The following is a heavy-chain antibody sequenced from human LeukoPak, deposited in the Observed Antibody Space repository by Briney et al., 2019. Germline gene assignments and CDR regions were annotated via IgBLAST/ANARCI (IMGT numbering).Heavy chain of an antibody. Sequence: GGSLRLSCAASGFTFSSYWMSWVRQAPGKGLEWVANIKEDGSEKYYVDSVKGRFTISRDNAKNSLSLQMNSLRPEDTAVYYCARRAPGGSYYYYWGQGTLVTVSS. V-gene: IGHV3-7*01. CDR2: IKEDGSEK. J-gene: IGHJ4*02. D-gene: IGHD1-26*01. CDR1: GFTFSSYW. CDR3: ARRAPGGSYYYY.